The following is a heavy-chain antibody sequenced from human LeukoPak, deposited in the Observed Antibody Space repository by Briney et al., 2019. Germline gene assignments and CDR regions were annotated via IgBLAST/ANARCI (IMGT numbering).Heavy chain of an antibody. CDR3: ATALGTTGIRPRYYYYYLAV. Sequence: KPSETLSLTCTVSGGSISSYYWSWIRQPPGQGLEWIGYIYYSGSTNYHPSLKIRVTISVDTSKNQFSLKLSSGTAADTAVYYCATALGTTGIRPRYYYYYLAVWGKGTTVTVSS. CDR1: GGSISSYY. D-gene: IGHD1-1*01. V-gene: IGHV4-59*01. J-gene: IGHJ6*03. CDR2: IYYSGST.